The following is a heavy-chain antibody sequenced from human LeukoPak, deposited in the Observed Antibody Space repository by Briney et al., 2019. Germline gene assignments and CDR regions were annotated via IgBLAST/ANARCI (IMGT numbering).Heavy chain of an antibody. J-gene: IGHJ4*02. Sequence: PGGSLRLSCVASGFTFNTYNMNWVRQAPGKGLEWVSSITSSSSYIYYADSVKGRFTISRDNAKSSLYLQMNSLRDEDTAVYYCARDLGNLRDYWGQGTLVTVSS. D-gene: IGHD2/OR15-2a*01. CDR2: ITSSSSYI. CDR1: GFTFNTYN. CDR3: ARDLGNLRDY. V-gene: IGHV3-21*01.